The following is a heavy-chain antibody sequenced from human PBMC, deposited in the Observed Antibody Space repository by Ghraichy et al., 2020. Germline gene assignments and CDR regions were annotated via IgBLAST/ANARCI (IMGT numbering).Heavy chain of an antibody. J-gene: IGHJ4*02. D-gene: IGHD3-22*01. CDR3: ARAAYYYDSSGYFPDY. V-gene: IGHV4-34*01. Sequence: SETLSLTCAVYGGSFSGYYWSWIRQPPGKGLEWIGEINHIGSTNYNPSLKSRVTISVDTSKNQFSLKLSSVTAADTAVYYCARAAYYYDSSGYFPDYWGQGPLVTVSS. CDR2: INHIGST. CDR1: GGSFSGYY.